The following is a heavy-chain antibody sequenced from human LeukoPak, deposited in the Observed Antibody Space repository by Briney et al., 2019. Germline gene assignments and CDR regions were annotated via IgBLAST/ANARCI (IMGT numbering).Heavy chain of an antibody. CDR1: GFAFSSYA. CDR3: VRDYWGGY. Sequence: GGSLRLSCAASGFAFSSYAMHWVRQAPGKGLEWVAVISYDGSNKYYADSVKGRFTISRDNSENTLYLQMNSLRAEDTAVYYCVRDYWGGYWGQGTLVTVSS. D-gene: IGHD3-16*01. V-gene: IGHV3-30*14. J-gene: IGHJ4*02. CDR2: ISYDGSNK.